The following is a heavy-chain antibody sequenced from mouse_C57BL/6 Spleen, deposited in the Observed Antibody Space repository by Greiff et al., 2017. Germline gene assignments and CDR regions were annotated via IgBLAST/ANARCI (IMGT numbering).Heavy chain of an antibody. V-gene: IGHV1-22*01. CDR1: GYTFTDYN. CDR2: INPNNGGT. CDR3: ARGSNYGWFAY. Sequence: VQLKESGPELVKPGASVKMSCKASGYTFTDYNMHWVKQSHGKSLEWIGYINPNNGGTSYNQKFKGKATLTVNKSSSTAYMELRSLTSEDSAVYYCARGSNYGWFAYWGQGTLVTVSA. J-gene: IGHJ3*01. D-gene: IGHD2-5*01.